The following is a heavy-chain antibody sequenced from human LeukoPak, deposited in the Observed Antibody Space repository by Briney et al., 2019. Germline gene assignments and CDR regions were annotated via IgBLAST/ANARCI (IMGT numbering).Heavy chain of an antibody. D-gene: IGHD6-13*01. J-gene: IGHJ4*02. CDR1: GFTFSSYV. V-gene: IGHV3-30-3*01. CDR3: ARDRVGAAAEGFDY. Sequence: GRSLRLSCAASGFTFSSYVMHWVRQAPGKGLEWVAVISYDGSNKYYADSVKGRFTISRDNSKNTLYLQMNSLRAEDTAVYYCARDRVGAAAEGFDYWGQGTLVTVSS. CDR2: ISYDGSNK.